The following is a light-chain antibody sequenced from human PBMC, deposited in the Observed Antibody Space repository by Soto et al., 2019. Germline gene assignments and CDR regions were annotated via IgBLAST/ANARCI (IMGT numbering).Light chain of an antibody. J-gene: IGKJ1*01. V-gene: IGKV1-5*03. CDR3: QQYSTSYRT. Sequence: DMQMTQYPSTLSASVGDRVTITCRSSQSIRSWVAWYQKKSGKAPKLLIYKASNLESGVPSRFSGSGSGTEFTLTISSLQPDDFATYYCQQYSTSYRTCGQGTRVEIK. CDR2: KAS. CDR1: QSIRSW.